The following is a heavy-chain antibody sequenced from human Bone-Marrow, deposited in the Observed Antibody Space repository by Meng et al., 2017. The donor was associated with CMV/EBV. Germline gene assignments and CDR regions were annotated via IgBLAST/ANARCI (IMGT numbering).Heavy chain of an antibody. D-gene: IGHD3-3*01. CDR3: ARVAIRSGFGMDV. Sequence: GESLKISCAACGFTFSSYDMHWVRQVTGKGLEWVSAISAAGDTYYPDSVKGRFSISRENAQNSVYLLMNSLRAGDTAVYYCARVAIRSGFGMDVWGQGTAVTVSS. J-gene: IGHJ6*02. V-gene: IGHV3-13*01. CDR1: GFTFSSYD. CDR2: ISAAGDT.